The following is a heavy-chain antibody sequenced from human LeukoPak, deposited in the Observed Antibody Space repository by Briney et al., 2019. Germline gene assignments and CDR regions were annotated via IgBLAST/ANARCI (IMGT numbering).Heavy chain of an antibody. CDR1: GGSISSYY. Sequence: SETLSLTCTVSGGSISSYYWSWIRQPPGKGLEWIGYIYYSGITTYNPSLKSRVTTPIDTSKNRFSLKLTSVTAADTAVYYCARHVRGVITDAFDIWGQGTMVTVSS. V-gene: IGHV4-59*01. J-gene: IGHJ3*02. CDR3: ARHVRGVITDAFDI. D-gene: IGHD3-10*02. CDR2: IYYSGIT.